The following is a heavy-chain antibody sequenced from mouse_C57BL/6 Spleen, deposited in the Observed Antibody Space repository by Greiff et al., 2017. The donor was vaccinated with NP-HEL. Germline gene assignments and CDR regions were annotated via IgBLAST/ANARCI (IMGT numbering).Heavy chain of an antibody. CDR2: ISSGGSYT. Sequence: EVMLVESGGDLVKPGGSLKLSCAASGFTFSSYGMSWVRQTPDKRLEWVATISSGGSYTYYPDSVKGRFTISRDNAKNTLYLQMSSLKSEDTAMYYCAIGEVYGMGDYWGQGTSVTVSS. V-gene: IGHV5-6*02. J-gene: IGHJ4*01. D-gene: IGHD2-1*01. CDR3: AIGEVYGMGDY. CDR1: GFTFSSYG.